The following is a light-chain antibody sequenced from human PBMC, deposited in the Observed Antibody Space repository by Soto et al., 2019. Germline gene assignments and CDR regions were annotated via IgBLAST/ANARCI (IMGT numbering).Light chain of an antibody. CDR1: SSDVGSHNF. CDR2: EVT. J-gene: IGLJ2*01. Sequence: QSALTQPASVSGSPGQSITISCTGTSSDVGSHNFVSWYQQRPGKAPKLMIFEVTKRPSGVSSRFSASKSGNTASLTISGVQAVDEADYYCCSYAGTTTWVFGGGTQLTVL. CDR3: CSYAGTTTWV. V-gene: IGLV2-23*02.